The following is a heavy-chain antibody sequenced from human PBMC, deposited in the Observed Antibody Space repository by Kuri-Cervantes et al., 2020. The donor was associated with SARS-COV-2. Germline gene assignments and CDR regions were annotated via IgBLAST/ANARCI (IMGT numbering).Heavy chain of an antibody. V-gene: IGHV4-39*01. CDR2: IYYSGST. CDR3: ARGVVDTAMAYYFDY. CDR1: GGSISSSSYY. J-gene: IGHJ4*02. D-gene: IGHD5-18*01. Sequence: SETLSLTCTVSGGSISSSSYYWGWIRQPPGKGLEWIGSIYYSGSTYYNPSLKSRVTISVDTSKNQFSLKLSSVTAADTAVYYCARGVVDTAMAYYFDYWGQGTLVIVSS.